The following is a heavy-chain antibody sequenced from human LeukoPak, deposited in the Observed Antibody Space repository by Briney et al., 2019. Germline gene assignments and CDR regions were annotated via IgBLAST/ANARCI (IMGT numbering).Heavy chain of an antibody. V-gene: IGHV3-21*01. J-gene: IGHJ6*04. D-gene: IGHD3-10*02. CDR3: AELGITMIGGV. CDR2: ISSSSSYI. CDR1: GSTFSSYS. Sequence: GGSLRLSCAVSGSTFSSYSINWVRQAPGKGLEWVSSISSSSSYIYYADSVKGRFTISRDNAKNSLFLQMNSLRVEDTAVYYCAELGITMIGGVWGKGTTVTISS.